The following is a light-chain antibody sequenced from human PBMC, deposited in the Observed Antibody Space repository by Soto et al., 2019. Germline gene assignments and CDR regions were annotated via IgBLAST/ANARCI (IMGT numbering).Light chain of an antibody. J-gene: IGLJ2*01. Sequence: QSALTQPASVSGSPGQSITISCTGSSSDIGKYNLVSWYQQQSGKAPKLILYEVSRRPSGVPTRFTGSKSGNTASLTISGLQPEDEADYYCYSNVGVWTSIFGGGTKLTVL. CDR3: YSNVGVWTSI. CDR2: EVS. V-gene: IGLV2-23*02. CDR1: SSDIGKYNL.